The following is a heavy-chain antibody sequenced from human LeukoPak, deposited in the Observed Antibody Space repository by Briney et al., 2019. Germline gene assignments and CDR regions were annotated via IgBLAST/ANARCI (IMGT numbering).Heavy chain of an antibody. CDR1: GGSFSGYY. CDR3: ARGLGLRWQYFDY. V-gene: IGHV4-34*01. CDR2: INHSGST. Sequence: ASETLSLTCAVYGGSFSGYYWSWIRQPSGKGLEWIGEINHSGSTNYNPSLKSRVTISVDTSKNQFSLKLSSVTAADTAVYYCARGLGLRWQYFDYWGQGTLVTVSS. D-gene: IGHD4-23*01. J-gene: IGHJ4*02.